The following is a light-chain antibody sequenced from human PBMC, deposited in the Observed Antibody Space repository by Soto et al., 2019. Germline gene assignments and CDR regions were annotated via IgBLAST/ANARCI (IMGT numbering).Light chain of an antibody. CDR3: QQGNSFPGT. CDR1: QDIKYW. Sequence: DIQMTQSPSSVSASVGDRVTITCRASQDIKYWLAWYQQKPGKAPNLLIYAASSLQSGVPSRFSGSGSGTDFALTISSLQPEDFATYYCQQGNSFPGTFGQGTKLEIQ. CDR2: AAS. V-gene: IGKV1-12*01. J-gene: IGKJ2*02.